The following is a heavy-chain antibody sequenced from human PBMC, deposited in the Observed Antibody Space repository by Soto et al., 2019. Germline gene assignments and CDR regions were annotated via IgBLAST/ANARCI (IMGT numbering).Heavy chain of an antibody. CDR1: GGSISSGGGYY. V-gene: IGHV4-31*03. CDR3: ARETRCLFNSYANAFDM. CDR2: IFYSGST. Sequence: PSETLSLTCTVSGGSISSGGGYYWNWIRQHPGKGLEWIGYIFYSGSTYYNPSLKSRVTISVDTSKNQFSLKLSSVTAADTAVYYCARETRCLFNSYANAFDMWGQGTMVTVSS. D-gene: IGHD3-10*01. J-gene: IGHJ3*02.